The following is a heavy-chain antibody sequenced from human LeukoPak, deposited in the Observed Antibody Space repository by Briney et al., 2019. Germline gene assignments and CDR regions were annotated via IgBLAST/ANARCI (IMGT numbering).Heavy chain of an antibody. D-gene: IGHD2-15*01. CDR3: ASPYCSGGTCYAHDAFDI. J-gene: IGHJ3*02. Sequence: ASVKVSCKASGYTFTSYGISWVRQAPGQWLEWMGWISVYNGNTNYAQKLQGRVTMTTDTSTSTAYMELRSLRSDDTAVYYCASPYCSGGTCYAHDAFDIWGQGTMVTVSS. V-gene: IGHV1-18*01. CDR2: ISVYNGNT. CDR1: GYTFTSYG.